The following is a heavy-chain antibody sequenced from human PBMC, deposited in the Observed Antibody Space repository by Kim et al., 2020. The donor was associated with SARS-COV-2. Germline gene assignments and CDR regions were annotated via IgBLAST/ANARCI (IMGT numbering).Heavy chain of an antibody. CDR2: T. D-gene: IGHD3-16*01. J-gene: IGHJ4*02. Sequence: TNYNPPLKSRVTISVDNSKRQLSLKLTSVTAADTAVYYCAKEGVMTSFNYWGQGTLVTVSS. CDR3: AKEGVMTSFNY. V-gene: IGHV4-4*02.